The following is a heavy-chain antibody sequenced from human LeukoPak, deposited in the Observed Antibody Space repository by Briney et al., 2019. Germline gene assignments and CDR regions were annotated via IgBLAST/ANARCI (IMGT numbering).Heavy chain of an antibody. J-gene: IGHJ4*02. CDR3: AKVVQYTASTGTGLDY. CDR2: IWHDGSYI. D-gene: IGHD6-13*01. CDR1: GFTFSYYG. Sequence: PSGSLTLSCAASGFTFSYYGMHWVRQAPGKGLDWVAVIWHDGSYIYYADSVKDRFTISRDNSKNTVYLQMNSLRVEDTAIYYCAKVVQYTASTGTGLDYWGQGTVVTVSS. V-gene: IGHV3-33*06.